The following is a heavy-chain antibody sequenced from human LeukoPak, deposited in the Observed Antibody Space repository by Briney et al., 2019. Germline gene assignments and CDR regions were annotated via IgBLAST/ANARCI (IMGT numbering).Heavy chain of an antibody. V-gene: IGHV1-2*02. CDR3: ARGSHDDSSGYFSPTNFDY. Sequence: PGASVKVSCKASGYTFTGYYMHWVRQAPGQGLEWMGWINPNSGGTNYVQNFQGRVTMTRDTSISTAYMGLSSLRSDDTAVYYCARGSHDDSSGYFSPTNFDYWGQGTLVTVSS. CDR2: INPNSGGT. CDR1: GYTFTGYY. J-gene: IGHJ4*02. D-gene: IGHD3-22*01.